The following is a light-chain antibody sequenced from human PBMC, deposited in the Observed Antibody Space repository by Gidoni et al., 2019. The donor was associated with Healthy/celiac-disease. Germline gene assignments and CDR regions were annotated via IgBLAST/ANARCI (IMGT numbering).Light chain of an antibody. V-gene: IGKV3D-15*01. CDR3: QQYNNWTPGT. J-gene: IGKJ5*01. CDR1: QSVSSN. CDR2: GAS. Sequence: EIVMTQSPATLSVSPGERATLSCRASQSVSSNLAWDQQKPGQAPRLLIYGASTRATGIPARFSGSGSGTEFTLTISSLQSEDFAVYYCQQYNNWTPGTFGQGTRLEIK.